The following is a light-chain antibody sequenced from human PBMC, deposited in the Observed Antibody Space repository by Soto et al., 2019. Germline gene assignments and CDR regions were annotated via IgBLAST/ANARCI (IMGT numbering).Light chain of an antibody. V-gene: IGKV1-16*01. CDR1: QDVRNN. Sequence: QMTQSPLSLSASVGARITITCRASQDVRNNLAWFQQKTGKAPKALIYTASTLQTWVPSRFSGSGSGTDFTLTINNVQPEDFVTYYCLQYNSHPHTIGQGTKLEI. CDR2: TAS. CDR3: LQYNSHPHT. J-gene: IGKJ2*01.